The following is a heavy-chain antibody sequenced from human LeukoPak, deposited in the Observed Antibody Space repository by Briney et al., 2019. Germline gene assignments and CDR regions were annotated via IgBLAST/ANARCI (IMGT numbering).Heavy chain of an antibody. CDR3: ARSSYSSSSSV. J-gene: IGHJ3*01. Sequence: SETLSLTCTVSGGSISSYYWSWIRQPPGKGLEWIGYIYYSGSTNYNPSLKSRVTISVDTSKNQFSLKLSSVTAADTAVYYCARSSYSSSSSVWGQGTMVTVSS. V-gene: IGHV4-59*01. D-gene: IGHD6-6*01. CDR2: IYYSGST. CDR1: GGSISSYY.